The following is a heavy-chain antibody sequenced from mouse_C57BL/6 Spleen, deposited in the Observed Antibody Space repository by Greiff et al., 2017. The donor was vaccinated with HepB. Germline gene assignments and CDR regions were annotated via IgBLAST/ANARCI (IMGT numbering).Heavy chain of an antibody. CDR2: IYPGDGDT. V-gene: IGHV1-80*01. CDR1: GYAFSSYW. Sequence: VQLQQSGAELVKPGASVKISCKASGYAFSSYWMNWVKQRPGKGLEWIGQIYPGDGDTNYNGKFKGKATLTADKSSSTAYMQLSSLTSEDSAVYFCARGSTRVTTGAYWGQGTLVTVSA. J-gene: IGHJ3*01. CDR3: ARGSTRVTTGAY. D-gene: IGHD2-2*01.